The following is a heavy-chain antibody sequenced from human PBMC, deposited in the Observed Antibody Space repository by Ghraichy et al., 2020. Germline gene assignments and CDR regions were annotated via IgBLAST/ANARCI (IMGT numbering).Heavy chain of an antibody. CDR1: GFTFSSYV. CDR3: ANHQLPKTRFDC. D-gene: IGHD2-2*01. V-gene: IGHV3-23*01. Sequence: GESLNISCAASGFTFSSYVMSWVRQAPGKGLEWVSGISASGGSTYYADSVKGRFTISRDNSKNTLYLQMNSLRAEDTAVYYCANHQLPKTRFDCWGQGTLVTVSS. CDR2: ISASGGST. J-gene: IGHJ4*02.